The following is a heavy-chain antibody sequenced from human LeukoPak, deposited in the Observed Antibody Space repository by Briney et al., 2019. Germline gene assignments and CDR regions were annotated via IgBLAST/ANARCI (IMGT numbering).Heavy chain of an antibody. CDR3: GSPEIPGPLVRTA. V-gene: IGHV3-74*01. CDR2: IDYDGINT. CDR1: GFTFGTFW. D-gene: IGHD2-21*02. Sequence: AGGSLRLSCAASGFTFGTFWMHWVRQAPGKGLVWVSRIDYDGINTYYADSVKGRFTISRDNARNTMYLQMNSLRAEDTGVYYCGSPEIPGPLVRTAWGQGTLVTVSS. J-gene: IGHJ4*02.